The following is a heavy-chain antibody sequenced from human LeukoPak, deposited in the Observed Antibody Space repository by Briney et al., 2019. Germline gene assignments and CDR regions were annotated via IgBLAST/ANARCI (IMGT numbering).Heavy chain of an antibody. Sequence: GGSLRLSCAASGFTFSSYSMNWVRRAPGKGLEWVSYISGSGSAMYYADSVKGRFTISRDNAKNSLYLQMNSLRAEDTAVYYCARPGERVTVVRGVTFDFDYWGQGTLVTVSS. CDR3: ARPGERVTVVRGVTFDFDY. D-gene: IGHD3-10*01. V-gene: IGHV3-48*01. CDR2: ISGSGSAM. CDR1: GFTFSSYS. J-gene: IGHJ4*02.